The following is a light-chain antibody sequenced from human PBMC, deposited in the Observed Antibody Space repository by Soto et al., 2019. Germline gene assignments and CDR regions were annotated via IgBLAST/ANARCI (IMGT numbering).Light chain of an antibody. V-gene: IGLV1-40*01. Sequence: QPVLTQPPSVSGAPGQRVTISCTGSSSNIGAGHDVHWYQQLPGTAPKLLIYDNSNRPSGVPDRFSGSKSGTSASLAITGLQAEYEADYYCQSYDSSLSASVFGGGTKLTVL. J-gene: IGLJ2*01. CDR1: SSNIGAGHD. CDR2: DNS. CDR3: QSYDSSLSASV.